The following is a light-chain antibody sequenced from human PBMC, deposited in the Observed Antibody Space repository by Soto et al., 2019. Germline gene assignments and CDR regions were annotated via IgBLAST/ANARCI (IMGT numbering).Light chain of an antibody. Sequence: EIVMTQSPATLSVSPGERATLSCRASQSVSRNVAWYQQKPGQAPRLLIHDASTRATGISVRFSGSGSGTEFTLSISSLQSEDFPVYYCQQYNNWLWTFGQGTKVEIK. CDR3: QQYNNWLWT. J-gene: IGKJ1*01. V-gene: IGKV3-15*01. CDR2: DAS. CDR1: QSVSRN.